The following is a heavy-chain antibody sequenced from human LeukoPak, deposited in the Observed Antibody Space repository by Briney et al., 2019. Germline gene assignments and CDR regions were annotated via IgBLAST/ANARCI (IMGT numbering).Heavy chain of an antibody. D-gene: IGHD1-26*01. CDR2: IQYDGGKT. CDR3: AKPRGGSPPRPFDI. CDR1: GFTFSNYG. V-gene: IGHV3-30*02. J-gene: IGHJ3*02. Sequence: GGSLRLSCAASGFTFSNYGIYWVRQAPGKGLEWVAYIQYDGGKTYYADSVQGRFTISRDNSKNTLYLQMSSLRVEDTAVYYRAKPRGGSPPRPFDIWGQGTMVTVSS.